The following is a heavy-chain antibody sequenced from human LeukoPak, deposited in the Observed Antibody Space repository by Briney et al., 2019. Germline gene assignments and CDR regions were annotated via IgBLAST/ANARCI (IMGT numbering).Heavy chain of an antibody. CDR3: ARVALGSYNWFDP. CDR1: GFDFSTYS. V-gene: IGHV3-48*01. D-gene: IGHD3-10*01. J-gene: IGHJ5*02. CDR2: IGRTSSTI. Sequence: PGGSLRLSCAASGFDFSTYSMIWVRQAPGKGLEWVSHIGRTSSTIYYADSVRGRFTNSRDDAKSSLYLQMNSLRAEDTAMYYCARVALGSYNWFDPWGQGTLVTVSS.